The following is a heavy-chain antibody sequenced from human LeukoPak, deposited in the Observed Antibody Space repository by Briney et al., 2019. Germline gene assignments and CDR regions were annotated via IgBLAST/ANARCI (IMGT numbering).Heavy chain of an antibody. CDR2: IYYSGST. CDR3: AGSIAAAATDY. D-gene: IGHD6-13*01. V-gene: IGHV4-39*01. Sequence: SETLSLTCTVSGGSISSSSYYWGWIRQPPGKGLEWVGSIYYSGSTYYNPSLKSRVTISVDTSKNQFSLKLSSVTAADTAVYYCAGSIAAAATDYWGQGTLVTVSS. J-gene: IGHJ4*02. CDR1: GGSISSSSYY.